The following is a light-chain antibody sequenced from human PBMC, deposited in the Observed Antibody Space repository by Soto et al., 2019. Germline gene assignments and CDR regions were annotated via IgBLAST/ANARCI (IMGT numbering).Light chain of an antibody. CDR2: AAS. V-gene: IGKV1-27*01. J-gene: IGKJ1*01. Sequence: DIHVTQSPSSLSASVGNRVTITCRASQGISNYLAWYQQKPGKVPKLLIYAASTLQSGVPSRFSGSGSGTDFTLTITSLHPEDVATYYCQKYSSARWTFGQGTKVDI. CDR1: QGISNY. CDR3: QKYSSARWT.